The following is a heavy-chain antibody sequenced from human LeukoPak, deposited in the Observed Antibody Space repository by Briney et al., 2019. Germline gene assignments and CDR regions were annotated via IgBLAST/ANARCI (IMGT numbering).Heavy chain of an antibody. J-gene: IGHJ1*01. CDR2: ISYDGSNK. V-gene: IGHV3-30-3*01. D-gene: IGHD6-13*01. CDR1: GFTFSSYA. CDR3: ARDRSSSWWEYFQH. Sequence: GGSLRLSCAASGFTFSSYAMHWVRQAPGKGLEWGAVISYDGSNKYYADSVKGRFPISRDNSKNTLYLQMNSLRAEDTAVYYCARDRSSSWWEYFQHWGQGTLVPVSS.